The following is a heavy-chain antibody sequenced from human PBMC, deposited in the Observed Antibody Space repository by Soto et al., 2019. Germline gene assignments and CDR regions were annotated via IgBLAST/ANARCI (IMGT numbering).Heavy chain of an antibody. CDR2: IIPIFGTA. J-gene: IGHJ4*02. Sequence: VKVSCKASGGTFSSYAISWVRQAPGQGLEWMGGIIPIFGTANYAQKFQGRVVITADESTSTAYMELSSLRSEDTAVYYCARARRDGYNFPFFDYWGQGTLVTVSS. CDR1: GGTFSSYA. CDR3: ARARRDGYNFPFFDY. D-gene: IGHD5-12*01. V-gene: IGHV1-69*13.